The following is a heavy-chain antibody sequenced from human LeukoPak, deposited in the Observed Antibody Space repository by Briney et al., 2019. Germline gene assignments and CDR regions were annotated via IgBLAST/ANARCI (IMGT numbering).Heavy chain of an antibody. J-gene: IGHJ3*02. CDR3: AREISHAEDAFDI. CDR1: GYTFTSYD. Sequence: ASVKVSCKASGYTFTSYDTNWVRQATGQGLEWMGWMNPNSGNTGYAQKFQGRVTMTRNTSISTAYMELSSLRSEDTAVYHCAREISHAEDAFDIWGQGTMVTVSS. V-gene: IGHV1-8*01. CDR2: MNPNSGNT.